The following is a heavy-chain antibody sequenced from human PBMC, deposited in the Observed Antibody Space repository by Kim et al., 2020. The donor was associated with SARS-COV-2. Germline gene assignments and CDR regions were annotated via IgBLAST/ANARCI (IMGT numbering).Heavy chain of an antibody. V-gene: IGHV3-15*01. CDR2: IKSKTDGGAT. Sequence: GGSLRLSCAASGFTLSKAWMSWVRQAPGKGLEWVGRIKSKTDGGATDYAAPVKVRFTITRDDSKNTLYLQMNSLKTADTAVYYCSVIGHYNGSGGSHGMDVWGQGTTVTVSS. CDR3: SVIGHYNGSGGSHGMDV. J-gene: IGHJ6*02. CDR1: GFTLSKAW. D-gene: IGHD3-10*01.